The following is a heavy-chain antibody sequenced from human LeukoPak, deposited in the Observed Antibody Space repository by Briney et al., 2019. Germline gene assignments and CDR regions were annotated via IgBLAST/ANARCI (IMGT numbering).Heavy chain of an antibody. Sequence: SETLSLTCTVSGGSISIYFWNWVRQPPGKGLEWIGYISYSGSTSYNSSFNSRVTISLDTSKKQVSLKLSFVTAADTAVYFCARGVGSGGYYGSSHWHLDLWGRGTLVTVSS. CDR1: GGSISIYF. CDR2: ISYSGST. CDR3: ARGVGSGGYYGSSHWHLDL. J-gene: IGHJ2*01. D-gene: IGHD3-22*01. V-gene: IGHV4-59*01.